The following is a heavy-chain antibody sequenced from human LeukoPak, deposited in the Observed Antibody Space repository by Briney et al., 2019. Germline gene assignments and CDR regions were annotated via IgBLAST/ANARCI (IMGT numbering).Heavy chain of an antibody. CDR3: ARGRGITMIVVVIYGYYFDY. CDR2: ISYDGSNK. J-gene: IGHJ4*02. V-gene: IGHV3-30-3*01. Sequence: GGSLRLSCAASGFTFSSYAMHWVRQAPGKGLEWVAVISYDGSNKYYADSVKGRFTISRDNSKNTLYLQMNSLRAEDTAVYYCARGRGITMIVVVIYGYYFDYWGQGTLVTVSS. D-gene: IGHD3-22*01. CDR1: GFTFSSYA.